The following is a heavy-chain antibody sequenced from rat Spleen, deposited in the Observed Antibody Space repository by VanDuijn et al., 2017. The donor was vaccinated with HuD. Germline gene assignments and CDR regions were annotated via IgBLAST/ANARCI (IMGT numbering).Heavy chain of an antibody. V-gene: IGHV2-30*01. CDR1: GFSLTDYN. Sequence: VQLEESGPGLLQPSQTLSLTCNVSGFSLTDYNVHWIRQPAGKGLEWMGVTWTGGTIDYNSALRSRLTISGDTSKSQVFLTMTSLQTEDTATYYCARDGAGGYAFDYWGQGVVVTVSS. CDR3: ARDGAGGYAFDY. D-gene: IGHD1-11*01. CDR2: TWTGGTI. J-gene: IGHJ2*01.